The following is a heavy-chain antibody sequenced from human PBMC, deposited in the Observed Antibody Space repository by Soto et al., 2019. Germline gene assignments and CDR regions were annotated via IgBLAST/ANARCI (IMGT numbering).Heavy chain of an antibody. CDR2: IIPIFGTA. Sequence: QVQLVQSGAEVKKPGSSVKVSCKASGGTFSSYAISWVRQAPGQGLEWMGGIIPIFGTANYAQKVQGRVTITAEESTSTAYMELSSLRSEDTAVYYCARAAGLELRWGVFFYWGQGTLVTVSS. CDR1: GGTFSSYA. J-gene: IGHJ4*02. D-gene: IGHD1-7*01. V-gene: IGHV1-69*01. CDR3: ARAAGLELRWGVFFY.